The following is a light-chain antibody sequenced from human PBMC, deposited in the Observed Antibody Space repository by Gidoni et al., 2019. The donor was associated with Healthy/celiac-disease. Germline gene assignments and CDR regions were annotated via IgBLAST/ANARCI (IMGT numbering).Light chain of an antibody. J-gene: IGLJ1*01. CDR1: RRDVGSYNL. Sequence: QSALTQPASVSGSPGQSTTISCTGTRRDVGSYNLVSWFQQHPGKAPKLMIYEGSKRPSGVSNRFSGSKSGNTASLTISGLQAEDEADYYCCSYAGSSTLYVFGTGTKVTVL. CDR2: EGS. V-gene: IGLV2-23*01. CDR3: CSYAGSSTLYV.